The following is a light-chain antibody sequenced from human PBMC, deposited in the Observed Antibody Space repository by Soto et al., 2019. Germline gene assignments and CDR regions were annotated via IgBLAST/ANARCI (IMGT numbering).Light chain of an antibody. Sequence: EIVLTQSPGTLSLSPGERATLSCRASQTVTSTFLAWYQQKPRQAPRLLIYGAYRRATHIPDRFSGSGSGTDFTLTITKLEPEDYGVYYCHQYDSSRTFGQRIKVE. J-gene: IGKJ1*01. CDR1: QTVTSTF. CDR3: HQYDSSRT. V-gene: IGKV3-20*01. CDR2: GAY.